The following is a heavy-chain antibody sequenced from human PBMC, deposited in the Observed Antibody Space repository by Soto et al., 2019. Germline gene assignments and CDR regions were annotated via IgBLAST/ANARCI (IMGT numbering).Heavy chain of an antibody. CDR1: GFTFSYFS. J-gene: IGHJ6*01. V-gene: IGHV3-21*01. Sequence: EVQLVGSGGGLVKPGGSLRLSCAASGFTFSYFSMNWVRQAPGKGLEWVSSISSSSSYIDYADSVRGRFAITRDNAKNSPYLQMNSLRAEDTPVYYCARESRSFVERLGNYYY. CDR2: ISSSSSYI. D-gene: IGHD3-10*01. CDR3: ARESRSFVERLGNYYY.